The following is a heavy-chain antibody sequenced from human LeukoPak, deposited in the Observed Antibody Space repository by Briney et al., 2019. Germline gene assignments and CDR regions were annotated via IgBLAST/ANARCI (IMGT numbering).Heavy chain of an antibody. Sequence: SVKVSCKASGGTFSSYAISWVRQAPGQGLEWMGGIIPIFGTANYAQKFQGRVTITADESTSTAYMELSSLRSEDTAVYYCARVGTGYSYGLLDWFDPWGQGTPVTVSS. D-gene: IGHD5-18*01. J-gene: IGHJ5*02. CDR1: GGTFSSYA. CDR2: IIPIFGTA. CDR3: ARVGTGYSYGLLDWFDP. V-gene: IGHV1-69*13.